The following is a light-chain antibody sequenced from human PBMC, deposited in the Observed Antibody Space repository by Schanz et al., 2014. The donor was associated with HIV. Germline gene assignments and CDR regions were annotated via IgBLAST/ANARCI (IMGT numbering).Light chain of an antibody. Sequence: QSVLTQPPSVSGAPGQRVTISCTGSSSNIGAGYAVHWYQQLPGTAPTLLIFGNSNRPSGVPDRFSGSKSGTSASLAISGLQSEDEADYHCAAWDDSLNGPMFGGGTKLTVL. V-gene: IGLV1-40*01. CDR3: AAWDDSLNGPM. J-gene: IGLJ3*02. CDR2: GNS. CDR1: SSNIGAGYA.